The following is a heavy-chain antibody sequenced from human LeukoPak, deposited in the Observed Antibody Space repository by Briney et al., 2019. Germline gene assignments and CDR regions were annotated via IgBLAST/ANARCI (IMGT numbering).Heavy chain of an antibody. J-gene: IGHJ4*02. CDR1: GFTFSSYA. V-gene: IGHV3-30*04. CDR3: ASRPPTGYAYLGVFDY. D-gene: IGHD3-9*01. Sequence: PGRSLRLSCAASGFTFSSYAMHWVRQAPGKGLQWVAVISYDGSNKYYADSVKGRFTISRDNSKNTLYLQMNNLGAEDTALYYCASRPPTGYAYLGVFDYWGQGTLVTVSS. CDR2: ISYDGSNK.